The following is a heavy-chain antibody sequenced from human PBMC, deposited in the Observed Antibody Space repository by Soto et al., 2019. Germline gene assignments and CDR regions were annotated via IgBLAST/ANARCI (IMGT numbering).Heavy chain of an antibody. J-gene: IGHJ4*02. CDR3: ARGGVCSGGVCYSTGGKEDY. D-gene: IGHD2-15*01. Sequence: EVQLVESGGGLVQPGGSLRLSCAPSGFTFSSYWMHWVRQAPGKGLVWVSRINSDGSYTSYADSVKGRFTISRDNAKNTLYLQMNSLRAEDTAVYYCARGGVCSGGVCYSTGGKEDYWGQGTLVTVSS. CDR2: INSDGSYT. CDR1: GFTFSSYW. V-gene: IGHV3-74*01.